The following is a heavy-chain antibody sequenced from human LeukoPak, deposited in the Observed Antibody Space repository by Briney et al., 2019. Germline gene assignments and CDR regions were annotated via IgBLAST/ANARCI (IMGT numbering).Heavy chain of an antibody. J-gene: IGHJ4*02. Sequence: GRSLRLSCAASGFTFSSYAMHWVRQAPGKGLEWVAVISYDGSNKYYADSVKGRFTISRDNSKNTLYLQMNSLRAEDTAVYYCARDKRATTDYWGQGTLVTVSS. CDR1: GFTFSSYA. D-gene: IGHD1-26*01. V-gene: IGHV3-30*04. CDR3: ARDKRATTDY. CDR2: ISYDGSNK.